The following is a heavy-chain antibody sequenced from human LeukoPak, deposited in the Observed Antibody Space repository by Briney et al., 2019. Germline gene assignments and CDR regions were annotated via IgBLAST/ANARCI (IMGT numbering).Heavy chain of an antibody. J-gene: IGHJ4*02. CDR2: INPSGGST. CDR1: GYTFTSYY. Sequence: ASVKVSCKASGYTFTSYYMHWVRQAPGQGFEWMGIINPSGGSTSYAQKFQDRVTMTRDTSTSTVYMELSSLRSEDTAVYYCARGRTRITIFGVVTPFDYWGQGTLVTVSS. CDR3: ARGRTRITIFGVVTPFDY. V-gene: IGHV1-46*01. D-gene: IGHD3-3*01.